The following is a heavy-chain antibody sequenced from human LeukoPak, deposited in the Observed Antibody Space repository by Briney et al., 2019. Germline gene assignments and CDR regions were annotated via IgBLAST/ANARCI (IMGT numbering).Heavy chain of an antibody. Sequence: GGSLRLSCAASGFTFSSYWMSWVRQAPGKGLEWVANIKQDGSEKYYVDSVKGRFTISRDNAKNVLYLQMNSLRAEDTAVYYCARGFNAYCGGDCYSIDAFDIWGQGTMVTVSS. CDR1: GFTFSSYW. CDR2: IKQDGSEK. V-gene: IGHV3-7*01. D-gene: IGHD2-21*02. CDR3: ARGFNAYCGGDCYSIDAFDI. J-gene: IGHJ3*02.